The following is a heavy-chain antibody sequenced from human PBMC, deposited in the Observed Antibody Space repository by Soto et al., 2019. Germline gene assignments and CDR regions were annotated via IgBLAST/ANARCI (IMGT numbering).Heavy chain of an antibody. CDR3: ARDSAWVFDY. J-gene: IGHJ4*02. D-gene: IGHD7-27*01. CDR2: VWHDGSNK. V-gene: IGHV3-33*01. CDR1: GFTFSSYG. Sequence: QVQVVESGRGVVQPGRSLRLSCAASGFTFSSYGIHWVRQAPGKGLEWVAIVWHDGSNKYYADSVEGRFTISRDNSKNTVYLQMNSLRAEDTAVYYCARDSAWVFDYWGQGTLVTVSS.